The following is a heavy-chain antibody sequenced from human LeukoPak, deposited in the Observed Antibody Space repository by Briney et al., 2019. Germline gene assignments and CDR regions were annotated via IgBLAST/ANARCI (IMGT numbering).Heavy chain of an antibody. V-gene: IGHV4-39*07. J-gene: IGHJ4*02. CDR2: IYYSGST. Sequence: SETLSLTCTVSGGSISSSSYYWGWIRQPPGKGLEWIGSIYYSGSTYYNPSLKSRVTISVDTSKNQFSLKLSSVTAADTAVYYCARAFDFGVALDYWGQGTLVTVSS. D-gene: IGHD3-3*01. CDR3: ARAFDFGVALDY. CDR1: GGSISSSSYY.